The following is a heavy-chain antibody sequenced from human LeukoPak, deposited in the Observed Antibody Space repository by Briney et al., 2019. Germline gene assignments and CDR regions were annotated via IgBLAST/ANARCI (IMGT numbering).Heavy chain of an antibody. Sequence: PGGSLRLSCTTSGFIFSNHYMNWVRQAPGKGLEWVSAISGSGGSTYYADSVKGRFTISRDNSKNTLYLQMNSLRAEDTAVYYCAKDSGYCTNGVCQPRFDYWGQGTLVTVSS. D-gene: IGHD2-8*01. CDR2: ISGSGGST. V-gene: IGHV3-23*01. CDR3: AKDSGYCTNGVCQPRFDY. CDR1: GFIFSNHY. J-gene: IGHJ4*02.